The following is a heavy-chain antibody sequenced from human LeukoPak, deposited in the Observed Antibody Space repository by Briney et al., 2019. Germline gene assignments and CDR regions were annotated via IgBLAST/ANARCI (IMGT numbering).Heavy chain of an antibody. D-gene: IGHD5-18*01. CDR3: AKIDTAMVTGNMDY. CDR1: GFTVSSNY. Sequence: GGSLRLSCAASGFTVSSNYMSWVRQAPGKGLEWVSAISGSGGSTYYADSVKGRFTISRDNSKNTLYLQMNSLRAEDTAVYYCAKIDTAMVTGNMDYWGQGTLVTVSS. V-gene: IGHV3-23*01. J-gene: IGHJ4*02. CDR2: ISGSGGST.